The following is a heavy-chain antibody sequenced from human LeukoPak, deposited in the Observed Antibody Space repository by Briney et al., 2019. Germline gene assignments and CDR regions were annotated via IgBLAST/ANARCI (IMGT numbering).Heavy chain of an antibody. Sequence: SVKVSCKASGGTFSSYAISWVRQAPGQGLEWMGGIIPIFGTANYAQKFQGRVTITTDESTSTAYMELSSLRSEDTAVYYCARVMTTVTTFFAYVDVWGKGTTVTVSS. D-gene: IGHD4-17*01. J-gene: IGHJ6*03. CDR2: IIPIFGTA. CDR1: GGTFSSYA. V-gene: IGHV1-69*05. CDR3: ARVMTTVTTFFAYVDV.